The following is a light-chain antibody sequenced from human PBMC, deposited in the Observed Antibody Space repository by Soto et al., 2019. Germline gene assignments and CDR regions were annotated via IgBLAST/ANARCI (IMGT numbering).Light chain of an antibody. Sequence: DIQMTQSPSSLSASVGDRVTITCRASQSISSYLNWYQQKPGKAPKLLIYAASSLQSGVPSRFSGSGSGTDFTLTISSLQPEDFETYYCQQSYSTPFTVCTGTKVDIK. CDR3: QQSYSTPFT. CDR2: AAS. CDR1: QSISSY. J-gene: IGKJ3*01. V-gene: IGKV1-39*01.